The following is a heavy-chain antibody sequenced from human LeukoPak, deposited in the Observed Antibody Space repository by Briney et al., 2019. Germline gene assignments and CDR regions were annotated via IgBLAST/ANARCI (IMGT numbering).Heavy chain of an antibody. V-gene: IGHV4-59*01. CDR1: GGSTSAFY. D-gene: IGHD1-26*01. J-gene: IGHJ4*02. Sequence: PSETLSLTCTVSGGSTSAFYWGWIRQPPGKGLEWIGYIYYSGSTSYNPSLKSRVTISVDTSKNQFSLNLSSVTAADTAVYYCARSGSTAFDYWGQGTLVTVSS. CDR3: ARSGSTAFDY. CDR2: IYYSGST.